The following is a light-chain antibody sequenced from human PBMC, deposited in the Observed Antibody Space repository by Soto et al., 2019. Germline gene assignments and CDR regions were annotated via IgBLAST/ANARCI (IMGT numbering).Light chain of an antibody. CDR1: QAIGDT. CDR3: QQYGSSPLT. V-gene: IGKV3-20*01. J-gene: IGKJ4*01. CDR2: DTS. Sequence: EIGMTQSPATLSVSPGEGATLSCRASQAIGDTLAWYQQKPVKTPRLLIYDTSIRATGVPARCSGSGSGTDFTLTISRLEPEDFAMYYCQQYGSSPLTFGGGTKVDIK.